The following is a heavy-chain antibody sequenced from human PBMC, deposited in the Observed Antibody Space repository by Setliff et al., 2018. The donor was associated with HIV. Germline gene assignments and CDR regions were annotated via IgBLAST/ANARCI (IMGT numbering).Heavy chain of an antibody. V-gene: IGHV4-59*01. Sequence: SETLSLTCTVSGGSISSDYWSWIRQPPGKGLEWIGSIYYSGSTNYNPSLKSRVTISVDTTKNQFSLTLRSVTAADTAVYYFGGGALYIGSSCFDYWGQGTLVTVSS. CDR3: GGGALYIGSSCFDY. CDR2: IYYSGST. D-gene: IGHD6-13*01. J-gene: IGHJ4*02. CDR1: GGSISSDY.